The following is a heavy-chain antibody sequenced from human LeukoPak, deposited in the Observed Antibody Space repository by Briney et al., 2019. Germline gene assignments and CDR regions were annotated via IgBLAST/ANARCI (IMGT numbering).Heavy chain of an antibody. D-gene: IGHD2-2*01. J-gene: IGHJ3*02. CDR2: LYNSGST. Sequence: SETLSLTCTVSVVSISSYSWICITHPPSKGLEYMRDLYNSGSTNYSPSLKSRVTISVDTSKTQFPLKLSSVPAADTAVYYCARDTCSTTICYPSIWGQRTTASVPS. CDR1: VVSISSYS. CDR3: ARDTCSTTICYPSI. V-gene: IGHV4-59*01.